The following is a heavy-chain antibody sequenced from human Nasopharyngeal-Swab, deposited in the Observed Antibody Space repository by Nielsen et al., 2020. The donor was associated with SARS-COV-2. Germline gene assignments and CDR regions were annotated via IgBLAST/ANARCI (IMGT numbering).Heavy chain of an antibody. CDR1: GGSISSYY. D-gene: IGHD3-16*02. V-gene: IGHV4-59*13. J-gene: IGHJ4*02. Sequence: GSLRLSCTVSGGSISSYYWSWIRQSPGKGLEWIGYIYYSGSTKYNPSLKSRVTISVDTSKNQFSLKLSSATTADTAVYYCAREGPRDYNYVWGTYRPYYFDYWGQGTLVTVSS. CDR2: IYYSGST. CDR3: AREGPRDYNYVWGTYRPYYFDY.